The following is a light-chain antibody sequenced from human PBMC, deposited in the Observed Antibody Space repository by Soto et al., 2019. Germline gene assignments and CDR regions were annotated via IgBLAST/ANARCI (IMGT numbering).Light chain of an antibody. CDR2: GNT. CDR3: QSYDHSLSALYV. V-gene: IGLV1-40*01. CDR1: SSNIGAGYD. J-gene: IGLJ1*01. Sequence: QSVRRHPPSVSWAPGHSVTIACTGTSSNIGAGYDVRWYEQLPGTAPKLLIYGNTNRPSGVPDRFSASKSGTSASLAIAGLQPEDEAHYYCQSYDHSLSALYVFGTGTKVTVL.